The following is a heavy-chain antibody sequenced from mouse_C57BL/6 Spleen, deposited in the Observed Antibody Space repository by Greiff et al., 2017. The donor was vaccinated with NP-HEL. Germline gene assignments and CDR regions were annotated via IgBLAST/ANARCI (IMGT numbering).Heavy chain of an antibody. CDR1: GFTFSDYG. J-gene: IGHJ3*01. D-gene: IGHD2-4*01. CDR3: ARPYDYAWFAY. CDR2: ISSGSSTI. V-gene: IGHV5-17*01. Sequence: EVQGVESGGGLVKPGGSLKLSCAASGFTFSDYGMHWVRQAPEKGLEWVAYISSGSSTIYYADTVKGRFTITRDNAKNTLFLQMTSLRSEDTAMYYCARPYDYAWFAYWGQGTLVTVSA.